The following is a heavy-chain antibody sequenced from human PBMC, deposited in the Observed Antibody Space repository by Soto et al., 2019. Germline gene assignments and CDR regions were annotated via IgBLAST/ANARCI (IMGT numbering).Heavy chain of an antibody. Sequence: ASVKVSCKPSGYTSNTYYLHWVRQAPGQALEWMGVIHPSGGGTTYAQKFLGRVTVTRDTSTSTVFMELSSLRSDDTAVYYCARGGHIAVVTASFDYWGQG. V-gene: IGHV1-46*02. CDR1: GYTSNTYY. CDR3: ARGGHIAVVTASFDY. D-gene: IGHD2-21*02. J-gene: IGHJ4*02. CDR2: IHPSGGGT.